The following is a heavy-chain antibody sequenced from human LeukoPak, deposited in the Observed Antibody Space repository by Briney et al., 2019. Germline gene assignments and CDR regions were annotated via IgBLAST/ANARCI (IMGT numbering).Heavy chain of an antibody. CDR3: AKASTDYYYYYMDV. J-gene: IGHJ6*03. CDR2: IRYDGSNK. CDR1: GFTFSNYG. Sequence: GGSLRLSCAASGFTFSNYGMHWVRQAPGKGLEWVAFIRYDGSNKYYADSVKGRFTISRDNSKNTLYLQMNSLRAEDTAVYYCAKASTDYYYYYMDVWGKGTTVTVSS. D-gene: IGHD1-1*01. V-gene: IGHV3-30*02.